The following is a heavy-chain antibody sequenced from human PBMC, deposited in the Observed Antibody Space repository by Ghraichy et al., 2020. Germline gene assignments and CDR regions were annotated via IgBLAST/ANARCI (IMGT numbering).Heavy chain of an antibody. Sequence: SETLSLTCAVYGGSFSGYYWSWIRQPPGKGLEWIGEINHSGSTNYNPSLKSRVTISVDTSKNQFSLKLSSVTAADTAVYYCARDTGLLWFGELSPDAFDIWGQGTMVTVSS. D-gene: IGHD3-10*01. CDR3: ARDTGLLWFGELSPDAFDI. V-gene: IGHV4-34*01. J-gene: IGHJ3*02. CDR2: INHSGST. CDR1: GGSFSGYY.